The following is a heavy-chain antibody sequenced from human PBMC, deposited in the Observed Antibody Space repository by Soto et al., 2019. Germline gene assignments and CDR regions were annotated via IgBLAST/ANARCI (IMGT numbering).Heavy chain of an antibody. J-gene: IGHJ4*02. D-gene: IGHD3-22*01. Sequence: GLSQRLSSAASEFTCGSYSMSWVSKAPGKGLEWVSSISSSSSYIYYADSVKGRFTISRDNAKNSLYLQMNSLRAEDTAVYYCASHPRDSSGYWYYFDYWGQGSLVTVSS. CDR3: ASHPRDSSGYWYYFDY. V-gene: IGHV3-21*01. CDR2: ISSSSSYI. CDR1: EFTCGSYS.